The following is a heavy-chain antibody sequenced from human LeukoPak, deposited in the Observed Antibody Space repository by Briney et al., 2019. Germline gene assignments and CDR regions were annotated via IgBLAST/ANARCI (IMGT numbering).Heavy chain of an antibody. CDR3: ARVGVAGTTYFDY. J-gene: IGHJ4*02. D-gene: IGHD6-19*01. CDR1: GGSISSSSYY. Sequence: PSETLSLTCTVSGGSISSSSYYWGWIRQPPGKGLEWIGTIYYSGSAYYNPSLKSRVTISVDTSKNQFSLKLSSVTAADTAVYYCARVGVAGTTYFDYWGQGTLVTVSS. V-gene: IGHV4-39*07. CDR2: IYYSGSA.